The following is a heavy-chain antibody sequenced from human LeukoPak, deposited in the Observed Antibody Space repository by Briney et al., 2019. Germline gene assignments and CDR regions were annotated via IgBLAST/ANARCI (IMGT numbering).Heavy chain of an antibody. CDR1: GGSISSGGYY. D-gene: IGHD3-3*01. CDR2: IYYSGST. J-gene: IGHJ4*02. CDR3: AGVRFLEGPSDY. V-gene: IGHV4-31*03. Sequence: SETLSLTCTVSGGSISSGGYYWSWIRQHPGKGLEWIGYIYYSGSTYYNPSLKSRVAISIDTSKNQFSLRLSSVTAADTAVYYCAGVRFLEGPSDYWGQGTLVTVSS.